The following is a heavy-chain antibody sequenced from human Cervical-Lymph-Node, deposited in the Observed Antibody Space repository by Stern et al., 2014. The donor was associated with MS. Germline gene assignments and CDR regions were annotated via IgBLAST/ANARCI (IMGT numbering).Heavy chain of an antibody. D-gene: IGHD6-13*01. CDR1: GGTFSKFP. J-gene: IGHJ5*02. Sequence: VQLVESGADVTKPGSSVKVSCKASGGTFSKFPSSWVRQAPGQGLAWMGGIFPVFGTPTYAQEFRGRVTITADVSTSTVYMELSSLRSDDTAVYYCALSSETSDRWYSLGYDLWGQGTLVTVSS. CDR3: ALSSETSDRWYSLGYDL. V-gene: IGHV1-69*01. CDR2: IFPVFGTP.